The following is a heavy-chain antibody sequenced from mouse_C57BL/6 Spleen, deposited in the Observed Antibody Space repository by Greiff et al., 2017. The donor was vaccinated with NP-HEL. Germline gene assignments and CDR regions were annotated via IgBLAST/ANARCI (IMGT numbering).Heavy chain of an antibody. CDR2: FYPGSGSI. Sequence: QVQLQQSGAELVKPGASVKLSCKASGYTFTEYTIHWVKQRSGQGLEWIGWFYPGSGSIKYNEKFQDKATLTADKSSSTVYMVLSRLTSEYSAVYFCARHERGNLLLRQGYAMDYWGQGTSVTVSS. CDR3: ARHERGNLLLRQGYAMDY. V-gene: IGHV1-62-2*01. CDR1: GYTFTEYT. D-gene: IGHD1-1*01. J-gene: IGHJ4*01.